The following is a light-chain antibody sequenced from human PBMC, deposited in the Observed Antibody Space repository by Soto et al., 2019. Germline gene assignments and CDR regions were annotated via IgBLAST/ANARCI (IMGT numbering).Light chain of an antibody. CDR3: QQRSNWPIT. CDR1: QSFSSY. J-gene: IGKJ1*01. V-gene: IGKV3-11*01. CDR2: DAS. Sequence: EIVMTQSTASLSVYPGERGNLXCRASQSFSSYFVWYQQKPGQAPRLLIYDASNRAHGSPARFSGSGSVTDFTRTISSREPEDFAVYYGQQRSNWPITFGQGTKVDI.